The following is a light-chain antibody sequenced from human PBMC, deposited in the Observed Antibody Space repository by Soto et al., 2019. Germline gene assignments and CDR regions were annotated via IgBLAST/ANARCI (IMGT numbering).Light chain of an antibody. V-gene: IGKV3-15*01. J-gene: IGKJ2*01. CDR1: QSVGSD. CDR3: LQYNDWPPKQYP. CDR2: GAS. Sequence: EIVMTQSPATLSVSPGERVTLSCRASQSVGSDLAWYQYKPGQAPRLLIYGASTRATGTPARFSGSGSGTEFYLSISSLQSEDFAVYYCLQYNDWPPKQYPVGQGTKLELK.